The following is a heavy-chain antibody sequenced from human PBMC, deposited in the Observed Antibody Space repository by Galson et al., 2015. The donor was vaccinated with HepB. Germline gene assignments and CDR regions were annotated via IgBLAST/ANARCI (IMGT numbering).Heavy chain of an antibody. CDR1: GYSFTSYW. Sequence: QSGAEVKKPGESLTISCKGSGYSFTSYWIGWVRQMPGKGLEWMGIIYPGDSDTRYSPSFQGQVTISADKSISTAYLQWSSLKASDTAMYYCARAAYYYDSSGYHSNDAFEIWGQGTMVTVSS. CDR2: IYPGDSDT. D-gene: IGHD3-22*01. CDR3: ARAAYYYDSSGYHSNDAFEI. J-gene: IGHJ3*02. V-gene: IGHV5-51*03.